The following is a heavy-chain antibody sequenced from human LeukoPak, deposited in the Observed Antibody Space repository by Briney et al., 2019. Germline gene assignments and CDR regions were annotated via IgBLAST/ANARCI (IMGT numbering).Heavy chain of an antibody. CDR3: AKGSKLVVITRDHYMAV. CDR1: GFTFSSYE. CDR2: IRHDGGNK. Sequence: GGSLRLSCAASGFTFSSYEMNWVRQAPGKGLEWVAFIRHDGGNKYYADSVKGRFAISRDNSKNTLYLQMNSLRAGDTAVYYCAKGSKLVVITRDHYMAVWGKGTTVTISS. D-gene: IGHD3-22*01. V-gene: IGHV3-30*02. J-gene: IGHJ6*03.